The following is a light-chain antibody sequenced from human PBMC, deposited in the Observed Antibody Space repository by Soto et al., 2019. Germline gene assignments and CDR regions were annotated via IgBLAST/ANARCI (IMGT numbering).Light chain of an antibody. CDR1: QSVSNS. J-gene: IGKJ5*01. CDR2: GAS. V-gene: IGKV3-20*01. CDR3: QQYGSSPIT. Sequence: EIVLTQSPGTLSLSPGERATLSCRASQSVSNSLAWYQQKTGQAPRLLISGASSRATGIPDRFSGSGSETDFTLTISRLEPEDFALYYCQQYGSSPITFGQVTRLEIK.